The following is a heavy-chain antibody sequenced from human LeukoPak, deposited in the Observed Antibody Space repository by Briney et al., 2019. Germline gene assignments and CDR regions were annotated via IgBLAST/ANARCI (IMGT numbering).Heavy chain of an antibody. CDR3: ARDEGWNYVNYFDF. J-gene: IGHJ4*02. V-gene: IGHV1-2*02. CDR2: INTKSGGT. CDR1: GYTFTGYY. D-gene: IGHD1-7*01. Sequence: ASVKVSCKSSGYTFTGYYMHWVRQAPGQGLEWMGWINTKSGGTHYAQKFRGRVTMTRDTSISTAYMERSRLRYDDTAVYYCARDEGWNYVNYFDFWGQGTLVTVSS.